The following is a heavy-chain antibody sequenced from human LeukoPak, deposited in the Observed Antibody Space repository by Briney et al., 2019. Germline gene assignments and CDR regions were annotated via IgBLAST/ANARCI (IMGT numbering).Heavy chain of an antibody. CDR2: IYYSGST. CDR1: GGSISSYY. D-gene: IGHD2-2*01. J-gene: IGHJ6*02. V-gene: IGHV4-59*12. Sequence: SETLSLTCTVSGGSISSYYWSWIRQPPGKGLEWIGYIYYSGSTNYNPSLKSRVTISVDKSKNQFSLKLSSVTAAGTAVYYCARSGLVVPAAMGGYYYYGMDVWGQGTTVTVSS. CDR3: ARSGLVVPAAMGGYYYYGMDV.